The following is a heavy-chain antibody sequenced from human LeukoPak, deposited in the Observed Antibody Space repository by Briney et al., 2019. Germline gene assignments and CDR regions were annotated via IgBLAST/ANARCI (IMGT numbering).Heavy chain of an antibody. Sequence: SVKVSCKASGGTFSSHAINWVRQAPGQGLEWMGGIIPMSTTTKYAQKFQGRVTITADESTGTAFMELSSLRPEDTAVYYCARPRTYYDSWSGYPPFDYWGQGTLVTVSS. CDR1: GGTFSSHA. V-gene: IGHV1-69*13. J-gene: IGHJ4*02. CDR2: IIPMSTTT. CDR3: ARPRTYYDSWSGYPPFDY. D-gene: IGHD3-3*01.